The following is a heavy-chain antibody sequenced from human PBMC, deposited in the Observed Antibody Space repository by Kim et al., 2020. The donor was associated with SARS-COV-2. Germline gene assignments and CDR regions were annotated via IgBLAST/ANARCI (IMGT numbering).Heavy chain of an antibody. V-gene: IGHV3-13*01. CDR2: IGTAGDT. Sequence: GGSLRLSCAASVFTFSSYDMHWVRQATGKGLEWVSAIGTAGDTYYPGSVKGRFTISRENTKNSLYLQMNSLRAGDTAVYYCARGIAVAGTGLNYYYYGMDVWGQGTTVTVSS. J-gene: IGHJ6*02. CDR3: ARGIAVAGTGLNYYYYGMDV. D-gene: IGHD6-19*01. CDR1: VFTFSSYD.